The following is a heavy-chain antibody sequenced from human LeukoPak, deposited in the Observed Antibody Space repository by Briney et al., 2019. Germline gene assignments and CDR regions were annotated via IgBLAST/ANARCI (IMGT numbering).Heavy chain of an antibody. CDR2: INPNSGGT. J-gene: IGHJ4*02. D-gene: IGHD3-3*01. CDR1: GYTFTGYY. CDR3: ARDSADLRFLEWLSIWEYFDY. Sequence: ASVKVSCEASGYTFTGYYMHWVRQAPGQGLEWMGWINPNSGGTNYAQKFQGRVTMTRDTSISTAYMELSRLRSDDTAVYYCARDSADLRFLEWLSIWEYFDYWGQGTLVTVSS. V-gene: IGHV1-2*02.